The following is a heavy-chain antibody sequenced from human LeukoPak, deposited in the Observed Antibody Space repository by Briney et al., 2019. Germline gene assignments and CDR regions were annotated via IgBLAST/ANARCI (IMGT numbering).Heavy chain of an antibody. D-gene: IGHD2-15*01. CDR3: AKNGDRGAYCSGGSCYPYYYYYMDV. Sequence: GALRLSCAASGFTFSSYGMSWVRQAPGKGLEWVSAISGTGGTKYYADSVKGRFTLSRDHSKNPLYLQMNSLKAEDTAVYDCAKNGDRGAYCSGGSCYPYYYYYMDVWGKGTTVTISS. CDR1: GFTFSSYG. V-gene: IGHV3-23*01. CDR2: ISGTGGTK. J-gene: IGHJ6*03.